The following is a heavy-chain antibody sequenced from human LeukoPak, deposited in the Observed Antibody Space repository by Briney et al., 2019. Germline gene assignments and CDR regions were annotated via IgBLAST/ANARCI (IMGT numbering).Heavy chain of an antibody. V-gene: IGHV3-21*01. D-gene: IGHD2-15*01. CDR3: ARDRNTLDIVVVVAATPFMGYYGMDV. Sequence: GGSLRLSCAASGFTFSSYSMNRVRQAPGKGLEWVSSISSSSSYIYYADSVKGRFTISRDNAKNSLYLQMNSLRAEDTAVYYCARDRNTLDIVVVVAATPFMGYYGMDVWGQGTTVTVSS. CDR1: GFTFSSYS. CDR2: ISSSSSYI. J-gene: IGHJ6*02.